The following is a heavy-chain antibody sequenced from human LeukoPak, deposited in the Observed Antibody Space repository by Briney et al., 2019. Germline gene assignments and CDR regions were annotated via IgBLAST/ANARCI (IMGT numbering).Heavy chain of an antibody. CDR2: ITDDGGST. CDR1: GFTFSSYA. J-gene: IGHJ4*02. CDR3: AKGSRAARPYYFDY. Sequence: PGGSLRLSCAASGFTFSSYAMSWVRQVPGKGLEWVSAITDDGGSTYYADSVKGRFTISRDNSKNTLYLQMNSLRAGDTAVYYCAKGSRAARPYYFDYWGQGTLVTVSS. V-gene: IGHV3-23*01. D-gene: IGHD6-6*01.